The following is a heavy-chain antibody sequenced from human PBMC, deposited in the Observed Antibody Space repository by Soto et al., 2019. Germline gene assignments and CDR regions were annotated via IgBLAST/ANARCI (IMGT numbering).Heavy chain of an antibody. CDR2: ITSSGSNT. D-gene: IGHD6-13*01. CDR1: GFTFSGYG. Sequence: EVQLLESGGDLVQRGGSLRLSCAASGFTFSGYGMSWVRQAPGKGLEWVSSITSSGSNTYYVDSVKGRFTISRDTSMNTLYLQMNSRTVEDTAVYYCAKEQYRVAAALDYWGQGTLVTVSS. V-gene: IGHV3-23*01. CDR3: AKEQYRVAAALDY. J-gene: IGHJ4*02.